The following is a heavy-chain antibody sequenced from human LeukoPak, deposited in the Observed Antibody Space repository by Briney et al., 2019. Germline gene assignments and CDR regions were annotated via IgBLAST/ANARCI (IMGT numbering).Heavy chain of an antibody. CDR1: GGTFISYA. Sequence: SVKVSCKASGGTFISYAISWVRQAPGQGLEWMGGIIPIFGTANYAQKFQGRVTITADESTSTAYMELSSLRSEDTAVYYCASYCSSTSCYTNYYYYYGMDVWGQGTTVTVSS. D-gene: IGHD2-2*02. J-gene: IGHJ6*02. CDR3: ASYCSSTSCYTNYYYYYGMDV. V-gene: IGHV1-69*01. CDR2: IIPIFGTA.